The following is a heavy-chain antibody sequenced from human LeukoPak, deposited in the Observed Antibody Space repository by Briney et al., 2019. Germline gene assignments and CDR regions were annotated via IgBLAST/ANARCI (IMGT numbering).Heavy chain of an antibody. J-gene: IGHJ4*02. Sequence: SPSETLSLTCTVSGGSISSYYWSWIRQPPGKGLEWIGYIYYSGSTNYNPSLKSRVTISVDTSKNQFSLKLSSVTAADTAVYYCARQYSPGSPFDYWGQGTLVTVSS. D-gene: IGHD3-10*01. CDR2: IYYSGST. CDR1: GGSISSYY. V-gene: IGHV4-59*01. CDR3: ARQYSPGSPFDY.